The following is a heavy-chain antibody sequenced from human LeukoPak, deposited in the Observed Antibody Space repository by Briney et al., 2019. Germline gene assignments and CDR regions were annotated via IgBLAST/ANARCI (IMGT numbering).Heavy chain of an antibody. CDR1: GFTFSDYY. J-gene: IGHJ4*02. CDR3: AREGLSSSGSYVLDY. D-gene: IGHD3-10*01. CDR2: ISSSGSTI. V-gene: IGHV3-11*01. Sequence: GGTLRLSCAASGFTFSDYYMSWIRQAPGKGLEWVSYISSSGSTIYYADSVKGRFTISRDNAKNTLYLQMNSLRAEDTAVYYCAREGLSSSGSYVLDYWGQGTLVTVSS.